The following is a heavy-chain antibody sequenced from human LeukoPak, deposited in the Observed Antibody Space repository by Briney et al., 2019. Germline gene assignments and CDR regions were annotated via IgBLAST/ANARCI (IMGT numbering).Heavy chain of an antibody. CDR1: GGSISSSSYY. J-gene: IGHJ6*02. Sequence: PSETLSLTCTVSGGSISSSSYYWGWIPQPPGKGLGWIGSNYYSGSTYYNPSLKSRVTIYADTSKNQYSLHLTPLTAADTAVYYCAREGPVEGGGSGSYRYFYYGMDVWGQGTTVSVSS. V-gene: IGHV4-39*07. CDR3: AREGPVEGGGSGSYRYFYYGMDV. D-gene: IGHD3-10*01. CDR2: NYYSGST.